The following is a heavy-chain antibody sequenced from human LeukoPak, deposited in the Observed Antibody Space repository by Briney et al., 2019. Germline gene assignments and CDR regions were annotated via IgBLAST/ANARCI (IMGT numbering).Heavy chain of an antibody. J-gene: IGHJ4*02. Sequence: GGSLRLSCAASGFTFSTYWMYWVRQAPGEGPVWVSRINTVGSTTSYADSVKGRFTISRDNAKNTLYLQMNSLRVEDTAVYYSARPYCSSTTCFLYFEYWGQGTLVTVSS. V-gene: IGHV3-74*01. CDR2: INTVGSTT. CDR1: GFTFSTYW. CDR3: ARPYCSSTTCFLYFEY. D-gene: IGHD2-2*01.